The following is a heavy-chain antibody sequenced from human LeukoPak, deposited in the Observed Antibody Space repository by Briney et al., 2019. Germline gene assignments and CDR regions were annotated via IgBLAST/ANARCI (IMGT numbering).Heavy chain of an antibody. V-gene: IGHV3-7*01. D-gene: IGHD4-17*01. Sequence: GGSLRLSCAASGFTFSSYWMSWVRQAPGKGREWVANIKQDGSEKYYVDSVKGRFTISRDNAKNSLYLHMTSLRAEDTAVYYCARDGGDYGEYGSFYWGPGTLVTVSS. CDR3: ARDGGDYGEYGSFY. J-gene: IGHJ4*02. CDR2: IKQDGSEK. CDR1: GFTFSSYW.